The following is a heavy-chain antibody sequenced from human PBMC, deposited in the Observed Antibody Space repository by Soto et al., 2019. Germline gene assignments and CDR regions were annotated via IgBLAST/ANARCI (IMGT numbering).Heavy chain of an antibody. Sequence: PGESLKISCKGSGYSFTSYWVTWVRQMPGKGLEWMGRIDPSDSYTNYSPSFQGHVTISADKSISTAYLQWSSLKASDTAMYYCAREGRGGWSITHPNFQHWGQGTLVTVSS. D-gene: IGHD6-19*01. CDR3: AREGRGGWSITHPNFQH. V-gene: IGHV5-10-1*01. J-gene: IGHJ1*01. CDR1: GYSFTSYW. CDR2: IDPSDSYT.